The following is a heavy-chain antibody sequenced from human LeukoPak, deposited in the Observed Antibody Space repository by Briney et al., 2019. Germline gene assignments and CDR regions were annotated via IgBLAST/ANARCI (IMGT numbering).Heavy chain of an antibody. V-gene: IGHV4-39*01. CDR2: IYYSGST. CDR1: NVSISGSSFY. D-gene: IGHD4-23*01. Sequence: MPSETLSLTCTVSNVSISGSSFYWGWIRQSPGKGLEWIGTIYYSGSTYYNPSLKSRVTISVDTSQNQFSLMLSSVTAADTSVYYCARQAVITRVDYWGQGTLVTVSS. J-gene: IGHJ4*02. CDR3: ARQAVITRVDY.